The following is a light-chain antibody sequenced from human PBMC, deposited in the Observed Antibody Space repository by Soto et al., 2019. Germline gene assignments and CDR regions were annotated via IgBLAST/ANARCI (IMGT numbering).Light chain of an antibody. CDR3: QQYGSSSIT. CDR1: QSVIGSY. V-gene: IGKV3-20*01. Sequence: ESVLTQSPDTLSLSPGERATLSCRASQSVIGSYLAWYQQKPGQAPRLLFYAASTRATGIPDRFSGSGSGTDFTLTISRLEPEDFAVYYCQQYGSSSITFGQGTRLDNK. J-gene: IGKJ5*01. CDR2: AAS.